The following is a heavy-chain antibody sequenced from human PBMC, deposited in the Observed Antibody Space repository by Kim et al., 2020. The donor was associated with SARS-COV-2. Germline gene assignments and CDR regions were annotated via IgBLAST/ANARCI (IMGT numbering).Heavy chain of an antibody. Sequence: GGSLRHSCAASGFTFSSYGMHWVRQAPGKGLEWVAVIWYDGSNKYYADSVKSRFTISRDNSKNTLYLQMNSLRAEDTAVYYCARDTGYSSGWYSRYYYYMDVWGKGTTVTVSS. CDR2: IWYDGSNK. V-gene: IGHV3-33*01. CDR1: GFTFSSYG. CDR3: ARDTGYSSGWYSRYYYYMDV. J-gene: IGHJ6*03. D-gene: IGHD6-19*01.